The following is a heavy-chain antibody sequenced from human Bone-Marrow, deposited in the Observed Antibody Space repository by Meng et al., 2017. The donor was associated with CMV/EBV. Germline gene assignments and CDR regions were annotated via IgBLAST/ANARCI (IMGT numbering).Heavy chain of an antibody. V-gene: IGHV2-5*01. CDR3: AHRLYDFWSGSHAEYFQH. J-gene: IGHJ1*01. CDR1: SLSKRGVG. D-gene: IGHD3-3*01. CDR2: IYWNDNK. Sequence: SLSKRGVGVGWIRQPPGKALEWLTLIYWNDNKRYSPSLKSRLTITKDTSKNQVVLTMTNMDPVDTATYYCAHRLYDFWSGSHAEYFQHWGQGTLVTVSS.